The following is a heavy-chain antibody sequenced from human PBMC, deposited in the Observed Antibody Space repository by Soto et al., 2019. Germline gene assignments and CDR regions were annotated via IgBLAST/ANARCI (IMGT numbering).Heavy chain of an antibody. CDR1: GFTFSDYY. CDR3: AREFDYYNNYFGS. CDR2: ISGSANTI. D-gene: IGHD3-10*01. Sequence: PGGSLSLSCAASGFTFSDYYMSWIRQAPGKGLEWISYISGSANTIYYRDSVKGRFTISRDNAKSSLYLQMNSLRAEDTAVYYCAREFDYYNNYFGSWGQGTLVTVSS. J-gene: IGHJ4*02. V-gene: IGHV3-11*01.